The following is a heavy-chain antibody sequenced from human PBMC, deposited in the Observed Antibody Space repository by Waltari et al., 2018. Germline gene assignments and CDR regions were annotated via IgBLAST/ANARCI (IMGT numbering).Heavy chain of an antibody. V-gene: IGHV3-30-3*01. CDR2: ISYDGSNK. J-gene: IGHJ4*02. Sequence: QVQLVESGGGVVQPGRSLRLSCAASGFTFRSYAMPWLRQAPGKVLEWVAVISYDGSNKYYADSVKGRFTISRDNSKNTLYLQMNSLRAEDTAVYYCARDPTITGTTGVFDYWGQGTLVTVSS. CDR3: ARDPTITGTTGVFDY. D-gene: IGHD1-7*01. CDR1: GFTFRSYA.